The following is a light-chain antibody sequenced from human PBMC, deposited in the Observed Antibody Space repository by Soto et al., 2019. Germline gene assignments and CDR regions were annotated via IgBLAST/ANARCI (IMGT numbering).Light chain of an antibody. CDR1: SSNIGSNI. Sequence: QPVLAQPPSASGTPGQRVTISCSGSSSNIGSNIVNWYQQLPGTAPNLLIYSNDQRPSGVPDRFSGSKSGTSASLAINGLQSEDEADYYCAAWDDSLNGVVFGGGTKVTVL. CDR2: SND. CDR3: AAWDDSLNGVV. V-gene: IGLV1-44*01. J-gene: IGLJ2*01.